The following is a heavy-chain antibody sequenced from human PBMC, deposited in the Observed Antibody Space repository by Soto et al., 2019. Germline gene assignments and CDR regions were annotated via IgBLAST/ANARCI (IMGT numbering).Heavy chain of an antibody. V-gene: IGHV3-53*04. D-gene: IGHD3-3*01. J-gene: IGHJ4*02. CDR2: IYSGGST. Sequence: EVQLVESGGGLVQPGGSLRLSCAASGFTVSSNYMSWVRQAPGKGLEWVSVIYSGGSTYYADSVKGRFTISRHNSKNTLYLQMNSLRAEDTAVYYCARDDFWCGYYKVYWGQGTLVTVSS. CDR3: ARDDFWCGYYKVY. CDR1: GFTVSSNY.